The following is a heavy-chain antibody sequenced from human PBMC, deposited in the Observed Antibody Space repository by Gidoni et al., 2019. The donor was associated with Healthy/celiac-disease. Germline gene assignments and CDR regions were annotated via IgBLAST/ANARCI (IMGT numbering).Heavy chain of an antibody. CDR1: VFTFDDSA. J-gene: IGHJ4*02. V-gene: IGHV3-9*01. CDR2: ISWNSGSI. Sequence: VFTFDDSAMHWVRQAPGKGLEWVSGISWNSGSIGYADSVKGRITISRDNAKNSRYLQMNSLRAEDTAVYYCAKSDDSTAADFDYWGQGTLVTVSS. D-gene: IGHD3-22*01. CDR3: AKSDDSTAADFDY.